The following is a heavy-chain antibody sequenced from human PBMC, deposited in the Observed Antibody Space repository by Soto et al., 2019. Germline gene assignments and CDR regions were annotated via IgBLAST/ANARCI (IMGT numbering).Heavy chain of an antibody. D-gene: IGHD6-13*01. CDR1: GFTFSSYG. CDR2: IWYDGSNK. J-gene: IGHJ4*02. V-gene: IGHV3-33*01. CDR3: ARYSSSEYYFDY. Sequence: QVQLVESGGGVVQPGRSLRLSCAASGFTFSSYGMHWVRQAPGKGLEWVAVIWYDGSNKYYADSVKGRFTISRDNSKNTLYLQRNSLRAEDTAVYYCARYSSSEYYFDYWGQGTLVTVSS.